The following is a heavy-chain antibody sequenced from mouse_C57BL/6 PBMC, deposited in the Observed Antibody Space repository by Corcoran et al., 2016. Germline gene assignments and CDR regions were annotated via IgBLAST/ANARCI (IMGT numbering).Heavy chain of an antibody. V-gene: IGHV1-26*01. CDR1: GYTFTDYY. CDR3: ARDYEGFDV. Sequence: EVQLQQSGPELVKPGASVKISCKASGYTFTDYYMNWVKQSHGKSLEWIGDINPNNGGTSYNQKFKGKATLTVDKSSSTAYMELRSLTSEDSAVYYCARDYEGFDVWGTGTTVTVSS. CDR2: INPNNGGT. J-gene: IGHJ1*03. D-gene: IGHD1-1*01.